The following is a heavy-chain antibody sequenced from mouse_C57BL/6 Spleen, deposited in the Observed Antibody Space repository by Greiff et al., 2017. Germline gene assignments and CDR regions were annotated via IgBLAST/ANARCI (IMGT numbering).Heavy chain of an antibody. D-gene: IGHD2-5*01. CDR2: INPRNGGT. J-gene: IGHJ4*01. CDR3: ARGSYYSNRDYYAMDY. Sequence: VQLQQPGTELVKPGASVKLSCKASGYTFTSYWMHWVKQRPGQGLAWIGNINPRNGGTNYNEKFKSKATLTVDKSSSTAYMQLSSLTSEDSAVYYCARGSYYSNRDYYAMDYWGQGSSVTVSS. CDR1: GYTFTSYW. V-gene: IGHV1-53*01.